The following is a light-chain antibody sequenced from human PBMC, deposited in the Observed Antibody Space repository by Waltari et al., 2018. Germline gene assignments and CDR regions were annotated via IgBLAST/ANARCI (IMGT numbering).Light chain of an antibody. CDR2: KDS. V-gene: IGLV3-25*03. J-gene: IGLJ2*01. CDR3: QSADSSAPVI. Sequence: SSELTQPPSVSVSPGQTARITCSGDALPRHYVYWYQQKPGRAPVLVIYKDSERPSGIPERCTGSTSGKTVTLTISGVQAEDEADYYCQSADSSAPVIFAGGTKLTVL. CDR1: ALPRHY.